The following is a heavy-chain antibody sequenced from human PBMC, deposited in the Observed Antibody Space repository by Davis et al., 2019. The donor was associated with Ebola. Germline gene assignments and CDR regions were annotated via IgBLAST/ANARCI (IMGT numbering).Heavy chain of an antibody. CDR2: ISRSVGST. CDR3: ARETSSGLPFDY. D-gene: IGHD3-22*01. CDR1: GFTFSSYA. J-gene: IGHJ4*02. Sequence: GESLKISCAASGFTFSSYAMSWVRQAPAKGLEWVSGISRSVGSTHYADSVKGRFTISRDNSKNTLYLQMNSLRAEDTAVYYCARETSSGLPFDYWGQGTLVTVSS. V-gene: IGHV3-23*01.